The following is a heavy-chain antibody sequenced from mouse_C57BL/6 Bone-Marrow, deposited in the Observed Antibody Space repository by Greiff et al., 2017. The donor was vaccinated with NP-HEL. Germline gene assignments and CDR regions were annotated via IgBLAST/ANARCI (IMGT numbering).Heavy chain of an antibody. J-gene: IGHJ1*03. CDR1: GYAFTNYL. V-gene: IGHV1-54*01. D-gene: IGHD1-1*01. Sequence: QVQLQQSGAELVRPGTSVKVSCKASGYAFTNYLIEWVKQRPGQGLEWIGVINPGSGGTNYNEKFKGKATLTADKSSSTAYMQLSRLTSEDSAVYFCASPSKLRGWYFDVWGTGTTVTVSS. CDR3: ASPSKLRGWYFDV. CDR2: INPGSGGT.